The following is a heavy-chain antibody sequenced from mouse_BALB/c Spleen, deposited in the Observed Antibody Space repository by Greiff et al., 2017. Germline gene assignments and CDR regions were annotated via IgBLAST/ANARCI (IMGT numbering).Heavy chain of an antibody. CDR3: AREGDYGSSYGY. CDR1: GYSITSGYY. V-gene: IGHV3-6*02. J-gene: IGHJ2*01. Sequence: EVKLMESGPGLVKPSQSLSLTCSVTGYSITSGYYWNWIRQFPGNKLEWMGYISYDGSNNYNPSLKNRISITRDTSKNQFFLKLNSVTTEDTATYYCAREGDYGSSYGYWGQGTTLTVSS. CDR2: ISYDGSN. D-gene: IGHD1-1*01.